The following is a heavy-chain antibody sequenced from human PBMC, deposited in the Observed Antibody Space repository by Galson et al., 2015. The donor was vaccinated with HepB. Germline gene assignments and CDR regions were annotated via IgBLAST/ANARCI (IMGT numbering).Heavy chain of an antibody. V-gene: IGHV3-23*01. CDR3: AKDRLGFMITFGGVIVTRYGGAFDI. CDR1: GFTFSSYA. D-gene: IGHD3-16*02. Sequence: SLRLSCAASGFTFSSYAMSWVRQAPGKGLEWVSAISGSGGSTYYAGSVKGRFTISRDNSKNTLYLQMNSLRAEDTAVYYCAKDRLGFMITFGGVIVTRYGGAFDIWGQGTMVTVSS. CDR2: ISGSGGST. J-gene: IGHJ3*02.